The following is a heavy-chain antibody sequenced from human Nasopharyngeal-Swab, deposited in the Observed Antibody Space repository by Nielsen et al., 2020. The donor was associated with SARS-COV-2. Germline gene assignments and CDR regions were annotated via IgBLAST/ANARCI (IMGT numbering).Heavy chain of an antibody. V-gene: IGHV3-7*03. D-gene: IGHD2-2*01. Sequence: GESLKISCADPGFNFNTSWMTWVRQAPGTGLEWVANINPDGSEMQYVDSVKGRFTISSGNAENSLYLHMNSLRGDDTAVYYCAHYASAAYWGQGTLVTVSS. CDR1: GFNFNTSW. CDR2: INPDGSEM. CDR3: AHYASAAY. J-gene: IGHJ4*02.